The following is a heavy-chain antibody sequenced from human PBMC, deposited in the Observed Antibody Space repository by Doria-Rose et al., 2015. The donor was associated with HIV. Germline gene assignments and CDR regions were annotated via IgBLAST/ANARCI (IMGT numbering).Heavy chain of an antibody. V-gene: IGHV3-30*18. J-gene: IGHJ4*02. CDR1: GFTFSNSG. CDR2: ISYDGSNK. CDR3: AKAYGSSGYYPPPY. Sequence: QVQLAESGGGVVQPGKSLRLSCAASGFTFSNSGMHWVRQVPGKALEWVAVISYDGSNKYYADSVKGRFTISRDNSKNTLYLQMNSLGVEDTAVYYCAKAYGSSGYYPPPYWGQGTLVTVSS. D-gene: IGHD3-22*01.